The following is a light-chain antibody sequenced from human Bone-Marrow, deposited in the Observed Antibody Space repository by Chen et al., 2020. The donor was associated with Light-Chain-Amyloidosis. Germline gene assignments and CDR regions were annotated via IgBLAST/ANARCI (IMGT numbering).Light chain of an antibody. J-gene: IGLJ3*02. Sequence: QSALTQPRSVSGSPGQSVTISCTGTSRDVGGYDSVSWYQQYPGKAPKLMIDDVSKRPSGVPDRFAASKSGNTASLTISGLQAEDEADYYCCSYAGIYWVFGGGTKLTVL. CDR3: CSYAGIYWV. V-gene: IGLV2-11*01. CDR2: DVS. CDR1: SRDVGGYDS.